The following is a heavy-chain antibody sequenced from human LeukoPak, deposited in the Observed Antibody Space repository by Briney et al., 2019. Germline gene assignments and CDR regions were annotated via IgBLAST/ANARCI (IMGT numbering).Heavy chain of an antibody. Sequence: ASVKVSCKASGYTFTSYYMHWVRQAPGQGLEWMGIINPSGGSTSYAQKFQGRVTMTRDMSTSTVYMELSSLRSEDTAVYYCARVGGYTGFGYYYHYMDVWGKGTTVTVSS. CDR2: INPSGGST. D-gene: IGHD3-10*01. J-gene: IGHJ6*03. V-gene: IGHV1-46*01. CDR3: ARVGGYTGFGYYYHYMDV. CDR1: GYTFTSYY.